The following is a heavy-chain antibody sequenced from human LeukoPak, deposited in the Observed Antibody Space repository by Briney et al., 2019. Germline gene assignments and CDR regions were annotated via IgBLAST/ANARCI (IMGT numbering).Heavy chain of an antibody. V-gene: IGHV1-18*01. D-gene: IGHD2-8*02. CDR1: VYTFTSYG. CDR2: ISAYNGNT. CDR3: ARNLGYCTGGVCYFDY. Sequence: GASVKVSCKASVYTFTSYGINWVRQAPGQGLERMGWISAYNGNTNYAQKLQGRVTMTTDTSTSTAYLELRSLRSDDTAVYYCARNLGYCTGGVCYFDYWGQGTLVTVSS. J-gene: IGHJ4*02.